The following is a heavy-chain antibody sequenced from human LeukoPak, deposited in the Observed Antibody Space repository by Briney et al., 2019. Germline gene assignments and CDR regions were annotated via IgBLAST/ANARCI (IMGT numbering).Heavy chain of an antibody. CDR3: ARNLMSGHPFDY. CDR2: IYYSGNT. V-gene: IGHV4-59*08. J-gene: IGHJ4*02. Sequence: SETLSLTCTVSGDSISNYYWSWIRQPPGKGLEWIGYIYYSGNTNYNPSLKSRVTISVDTSKNQFSLKLSSVTAADTAVYYCARNLMSGHPFDYWGQGTLVTVSS. CDR1: GDSISNYY. D-gene: IGHD2-8*01.